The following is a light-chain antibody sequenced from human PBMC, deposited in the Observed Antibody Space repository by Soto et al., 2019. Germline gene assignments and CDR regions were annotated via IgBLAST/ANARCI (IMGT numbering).Light chain of an antibody. CDR1: SSDVGGYDY. J-gene: IGLJ1*01. CDR2: EVS. Sequence: QSALTQPASVSGSPVQSITMSCTGTSSDVGGYDYVSWYQQHPGEVPKLIIFEVSSRPAWISNRFSASKSGNTASLTISGLQAEDEADYYCSSYTTSSSYVFGTGTKGT. CDR3: SSYTTSSSYV. V-gene: IGLV2-14*01.